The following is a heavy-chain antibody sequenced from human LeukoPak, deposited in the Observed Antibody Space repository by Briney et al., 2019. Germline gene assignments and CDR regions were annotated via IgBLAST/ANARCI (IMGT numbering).Heavy chain of an antibody. J-gene: IGHJ4*02. Sequence: PGGSLRLSCAASGFTFSSFGMHWVRQAPGKGLEWVAFIRFEGRNEYYTDSVKGRFTISRDNSKNTLSLQMNSLRPEDTAVYYCAKDLGMGTRIDFRGQGTLVTVSS. CDR1: GFTFSSFG. D-gene: IGHD5-24*01. CDR3: AKDLGMGTRIDF. CDR2: IRFEGRNE. V-gene: IGHV3-30*02.